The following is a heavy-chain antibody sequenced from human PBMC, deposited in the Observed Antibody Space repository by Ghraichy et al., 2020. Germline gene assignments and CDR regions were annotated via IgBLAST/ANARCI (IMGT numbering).Heavy chain of an antibody. J-gene: IGHJ2*01. CDR3: ARDLIGYGDHSTTMNWYFDL. CDR1: GFTFSIYA. Sequence: GGSLRLSCAASGFTFSIYAMSWVRQAPGKGLEWVSAISGSGVSTYYADSVKGRFTISRDNAKNSLYLQMNSLRAEDTAVYYCARDLIGYGDHSTTMNWYFDLWGRGTLVTVSS. V-gene: IGHV3-23*01. CDR2: ISGSGVST. D-gene: IGHD4-17*01.